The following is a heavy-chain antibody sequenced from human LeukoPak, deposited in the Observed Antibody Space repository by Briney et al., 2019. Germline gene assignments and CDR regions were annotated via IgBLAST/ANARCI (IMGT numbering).Heavy chain of an antibody. V-gene: IGHV1-18*01. Sequence: ASVKVSCKASGYTFTSYGISWVRQAPGQGLEWMGWISAYNGNTNYAQKLQGRVTMTTDTSTSTAYMELRSLRSDDTAVYYCARIDYDYVWGSYRSYYFDYWGQGTLVTASS. CDR3: ARIDYDYVWGSYRSYYFDY. D-gene: IGHD3-16*02. CDR2: ISAYNGNT. CDR1: GYTFTSYG. J-gene: IGHJ4*02.